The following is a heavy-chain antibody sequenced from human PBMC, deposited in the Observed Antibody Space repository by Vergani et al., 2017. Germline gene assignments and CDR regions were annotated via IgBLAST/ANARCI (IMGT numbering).Heavy chain of an antibody. D-gene: IGHD3-3*01. CDR3: AGGEKFVEWLGVYYCYMDV. CDR1: GYTFTGYY. Sequence: QVQLVQSGAEVKKPGASVKVPCKASGYTFTGYYMHWVRQAPGQGLEWMGWINPNSGGTNYAQKFQGRVTMTRDTTISTAYMELSRLRSDDTAVYYCAGGEKFVEWLGVYYCYMDVWGKGTTVTVSS. V-gene: IGHV1-2*02. J-gene: IGHJ6*03. CDR2: INPNSGGT.